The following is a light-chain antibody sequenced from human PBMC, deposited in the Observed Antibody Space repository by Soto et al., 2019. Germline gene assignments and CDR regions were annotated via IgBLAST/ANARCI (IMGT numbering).Light chain of an antibody. CDR3: QQYDDYPIA. CDR2: ETS. CDR1: QSMSAR. V-gene: IGKV1-5*03. Sequence: DIQMTQSPSTLSASVGDRVTITCQASQSMSARLAWYQQKPGKAPKLLIHETSRLESGVPSRFSGSASGTEFTLTISSLQPDDFTTYYCQQYDDYPIAFGQGTRLEIK. J-gene: IGKJ5*01.